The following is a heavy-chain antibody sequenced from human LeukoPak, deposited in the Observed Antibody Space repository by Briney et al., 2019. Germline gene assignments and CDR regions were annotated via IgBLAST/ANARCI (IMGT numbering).Heavy chain of an antibody. CDR1: GDSISSYA. CDR2: ISRSGDT. J-gene: IGHJ3*02. CDR3: AKDRGGGRDAFDI. V-gene: IGHV4-59*01. Sequence: SETLSLTCTVSGDSISSYAWSWIRRPPGKGLEWIGDISRSGDTNYSPSLKSRLTISVDMSKNQFPLKLRSVTAADTAGYYCAKDRGGGRDAFDIWGQGTVVTVSS. D-gene: IGHD3-10*01.